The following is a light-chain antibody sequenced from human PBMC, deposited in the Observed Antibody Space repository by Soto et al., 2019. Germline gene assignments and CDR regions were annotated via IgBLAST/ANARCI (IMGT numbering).Light chain of an antibody. J-gene: IGKJ4*01. Sequence: EIVLTQSPATLSLSPGERATLSCRASQSVSSYLAWYQQKPGQAPRLLIYAASIRATGTPARFSGSGSGTVCTLTISSREPDDFAVYYCKQRRDWPSTFGVGTKVQFK. CDR1: QSVSSY. CDR3: KQRRDWPST. CDR2: AAS. V-gene: IGKV3-11*01.